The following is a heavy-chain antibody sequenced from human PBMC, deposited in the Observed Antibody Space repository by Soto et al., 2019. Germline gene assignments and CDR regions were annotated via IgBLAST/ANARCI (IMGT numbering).Heavy chain of an antibody. Sequence: QVQLQESGPGLVKPSQTLSLTCTVSGGSISSGDYYWSWIRQPPGKGLEWIGYIYYSVSTDYNPSLKSRVTISVDTSKNQFSLKLSSVTAADTAVYYCARDPGMVRETPGDYYYYYGMDVWGQGTTVTVSS. V-gene: IGHV4-30-4*01. CDR2: IYYSVST. D-gene: IGHD3-10*01. CDR3: ARDPGMVRETPGDYYYYYGMDV. CDR1: GGSISSGDYY. J-gene: IGHJ6*02.